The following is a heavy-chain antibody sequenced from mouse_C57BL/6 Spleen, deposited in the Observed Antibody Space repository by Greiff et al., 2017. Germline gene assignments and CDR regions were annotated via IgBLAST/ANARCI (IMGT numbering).Heavy chain of an antibody. CDR1: GFTFSSYA. CDR3: ARVDGYSFAY. D-gene: IGHD2-3*01. J-gene: IGHJ3*01. V-gene: IGHV5-4*03. CDR2: ISDGGSYT. Sequence: EVKLVESGGGLVKPGGSLKLSCAASGFTFSSYAMSWVRQTPEKRLAWVATISDGGSYTYYPDNVQGRFTIARDNAKNNLYLQMSHLKSEDTAMYYCARVDGYSFAYWGQGTLVTVSA.